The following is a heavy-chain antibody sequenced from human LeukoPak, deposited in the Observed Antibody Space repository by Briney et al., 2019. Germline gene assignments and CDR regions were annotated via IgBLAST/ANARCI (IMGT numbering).Heavy chain of an antibody. J-gene: IGHJ6*04. CDR1: GFTFDCCG. V-gene: IGHV3-48*04. Sequence: GGSLRLSCAASGFTFDCCGMHWVRQAPGKGLEWVSYISSSGSTIYYADSVKGRFTISRDNARNSLYLQMNSLRAEDTAVYYCAELGITMIGGVWGKGTTVTISS. D-gene: IGHD3-10*02. CDR3: AELGITMIGGV. CDR2: ISSSGSTI.